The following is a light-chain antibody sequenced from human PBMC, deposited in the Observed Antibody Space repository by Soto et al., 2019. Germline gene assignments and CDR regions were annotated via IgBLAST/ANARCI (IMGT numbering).Light chain of an antibody. J-gene: IGKJ5*01. CDR1: QDISNY. CDR3: QQSYFTPIT. V-gene: IGKV1-39*01. Sequence: DIQMTQSPSSLSASVGDRFTITCQASQDISNYLNWYQQKPGKAPKLLIYAASSLQSGVPSRFSGSGSGTDFTLTINSLQPEDFATYYCQQSYFTPITFGQGTRLEI. CDR2: AAS.